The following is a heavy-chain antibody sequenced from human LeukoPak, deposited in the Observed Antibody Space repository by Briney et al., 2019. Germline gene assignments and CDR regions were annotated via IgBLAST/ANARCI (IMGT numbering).Heavy chain of an antibody. V-gene: IGHV1-46*01. CDR3: ASNYDSSAIFPGDAFDI. D-gene: IGHD3-22*01. J-gene: IGHJ3*02. CDR1: GYTFTSYY. CDR2: INPSGGST. Sequence: ASVKVSCKASGYTFTSYYVHWVRQAPGQGLEWMGIINPSGGSTSYAQKFQGRVTMTRDTSTSTVYMELSSLRSEDTAVYYCASNYDSSAIFPGDAFDIWGQGTMVTVSS.